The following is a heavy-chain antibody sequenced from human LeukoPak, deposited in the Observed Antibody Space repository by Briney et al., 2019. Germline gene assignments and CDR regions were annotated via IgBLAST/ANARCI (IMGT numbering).Heavy chain of an antibody. Sequence: AASVKVSCKASGGTFSGYAISWVRQAPGQGLEWMGGIIPIFGTANYAQKFQGRVTITADESTSTAYMELSSLRSEDTAVYYCARDPLSGSTSAIGDWFDPWGQGTLVTVSS. V-gene: IGHV1-69*13. CDR2: IIPIFGTA. D-gene: IGHD2-2*01. J-gene: IGHJ5*02. CDR1: GGTFSGYA. CDR3: ARDPLSGSTSAIGDWFDP.